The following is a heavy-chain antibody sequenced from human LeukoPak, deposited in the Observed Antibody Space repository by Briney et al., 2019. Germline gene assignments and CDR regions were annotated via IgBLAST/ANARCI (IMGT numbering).Heavy chain of an antibody. CDR2: IDPNTGDT. V-gene: IGHV1-2*02. J-gene: IGHJ3*02. Sequence: ASVKVSCKASGYTFTNYYMHWVRQAPGQGLEWMGWIDPNTGDTNYSQNIQGRATMTRDTSIDTAYMEFTSLGSDDTAVYYCARGRTMDGSSPPFEIWGQGTMVTVSS. CDR3: ARGRTMDGSSPPFEI. D-gene: IGHD4/OR15-4a*01. CDR1: GYTFTNYY.